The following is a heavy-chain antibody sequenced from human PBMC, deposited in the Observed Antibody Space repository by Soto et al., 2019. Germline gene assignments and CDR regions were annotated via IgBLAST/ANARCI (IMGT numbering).Heavy chain of an antibody. V-gene: IGHV3-30*18. CDR3: AKDRGHYGMDV. CDR1: GFTFSSYG. CDR2: ISYDGSNK. J-gene: IGHJ6*02. Sequence: GGSLRLSCAASGFTFSSYGMHWVRQAPGKGLEWVAVISYDGSNKYYADSVKGRFTISRDNSKNTLYLQMNSLRAEDTAVYYCAKDRGHYGMDVWGQGTTVTAP.